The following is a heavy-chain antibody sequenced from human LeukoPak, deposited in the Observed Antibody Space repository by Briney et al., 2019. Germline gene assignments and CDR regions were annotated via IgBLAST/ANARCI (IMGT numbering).Heavy chain of an antibody. CDR1: GGSISSGGYY. CDR2: IYYSGST. CDR3: ARDPGGYAYYYYGMDV. J-gene: IGHJ6*02. Sequence: SQTLSLTCTVSGGSISSGGYYWSWIRQHPGKGLEWIGYIYYSGSTYYNPSLKSRVTISVDTSKNQFSLKLSSVTAADTAVYYCARDPGGYAYYYYGMDVWGQGTTVTVSS. V-gene: IGHV4-31*03. D-gene: IGHD5-12*01.